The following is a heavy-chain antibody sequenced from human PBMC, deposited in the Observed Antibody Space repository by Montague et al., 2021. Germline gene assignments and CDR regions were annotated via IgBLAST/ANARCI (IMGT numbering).Heavy chain of an antibody. CDR3: LRDLDSDLASYCAFFDY. Sequence: SLRLSCAASGFNFGYYCMHWVRQAPGKGLEWVSHISSNRSSTNYADSVPGRFTISRDNAKNTLYLQMNSLRAEDTAVYYCLRDLDSDLASYCAFFDYWGQGTMVTVSS. V-gene: IGHV3-74*01. CDR1: GFNFGYYC. J-gene: IGHJ4*02. CDR2: ISSNRSST. D-gene: IGHD2-21*01.